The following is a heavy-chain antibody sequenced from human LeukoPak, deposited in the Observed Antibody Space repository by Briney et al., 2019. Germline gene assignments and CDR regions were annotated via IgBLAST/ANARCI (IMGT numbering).Heavy chain of an antibody. CDR1: GAFITNSHW. J-gene: IGHJ3*02. CDR3: ARSAIDAFDI. D-gene: IGHD6-25*01. Sequence: SETLSLTCAVSGAFITNSHWWSWARQPPGKGLEWIGEIYHSGTTNYNPSLKSRVTISVDTSKNQFSLKLSSVTAADTAVYYCARSAIDAFDIWGQGTMVTVSS. V-gene: IGHV4-4*02. CDR2: IYHSGTT.